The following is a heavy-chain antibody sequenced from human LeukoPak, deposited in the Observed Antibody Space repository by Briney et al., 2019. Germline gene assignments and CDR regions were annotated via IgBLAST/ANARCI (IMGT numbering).Heavy chain of an antibody. V-gene: IGHV1-8*01. D-gene: IGHD6-13*01. Sequence: ASVKVSCKASGYTFTSYDINWVRQATGQGLEWMGWMNPNSGNTGYAQKFQGRVTMTRNTSISTAYMELSSLRSEDTAVYYCARRNGGIAAADYWGQGTLVTVSS. J-gene: IGHJ4*02. CDR3: ARRNGGIAAADY. CDR2: MNPNSGNT. CDR1: GYTFTSYD.